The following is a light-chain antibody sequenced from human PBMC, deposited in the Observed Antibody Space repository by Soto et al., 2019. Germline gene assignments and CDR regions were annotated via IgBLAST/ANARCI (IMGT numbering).Light chain of an antibody. V-gene: IGKV1-27*01. CDR3: QKYDSAPWP. CDR1: QGISNY. Sequence: DIQMTQSPSSLSASVRDRVTITCRASQGISNYLAWYQQKPGKVPKLLIYAASTLQSGVPSRFSASGSGTDFTLTISSLQPADVATYYCQKYDSAPWPFGQGTKVEIK. CDR2: AAS. J-gene: IGKJ1*01.